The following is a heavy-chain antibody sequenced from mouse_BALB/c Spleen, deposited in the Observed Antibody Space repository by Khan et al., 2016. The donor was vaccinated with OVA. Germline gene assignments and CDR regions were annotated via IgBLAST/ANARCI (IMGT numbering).Heavy chain of an antibody. Sequence: QVQLKESGPGLVAPSQSLSITCTISGFLLTNYGVHWVRQPPGKGLEWLVVIWSDGNTTYNSALKSRLTISKANSKSQVFLKMNSLQTDDTAMYFCARQPYYHYNIMDYWGQGTSVTVSS. CDR1: GFLLTNYG. J-gene: IGHJ4*01. CDR2: IWSDGNT. CDR3: ARQPYYHYNIMDY. D-gene: IGHD2-10*01. V-gene: IGHV2-6-1*01.